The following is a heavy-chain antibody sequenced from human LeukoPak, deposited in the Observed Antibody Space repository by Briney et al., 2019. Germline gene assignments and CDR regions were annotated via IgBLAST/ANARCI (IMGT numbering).Heavy chain of an antibody. J-gene: IGHJ4*02. V-gene: IGHV3-7*01. CDR3: ARDNSGDGYNSDY. D-gene: IGHD5-24*01. Sequence: GGSLRLSCAASGFTFSSYWMSWVRQAAGKGREWVANIKQDGSEKYYVDSVKGRFTISRDNAKNSLYLQMNSLRAEDTAVYYCARDNSGDGYNSDYWGQGTLVTVSS. CDR1: GFTFSSYW. CDR2: IKQDGSEK.